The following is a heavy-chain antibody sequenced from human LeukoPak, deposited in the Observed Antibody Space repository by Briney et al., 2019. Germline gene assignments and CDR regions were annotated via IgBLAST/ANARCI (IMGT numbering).Heavy chain of an antibody. CDR3: ARTLYGSGTYSFGH. D-gene: IGHD3-10*01. CDR1: GYTFTNYD. Sequence: ASVKVSCKASGYTFTNYDISWVRQAPGQGLEWMGWISAYNGNTKYAQKVQGRVTMTTDTSTSTAYMELRSLRSDDTAVYYCARTLYGSGTYSFGHWGQGTLVTVSS. V-gene: IGHV1-18*01. CDR2: ISAYNGNT. J-gene: IGHJ4*02.